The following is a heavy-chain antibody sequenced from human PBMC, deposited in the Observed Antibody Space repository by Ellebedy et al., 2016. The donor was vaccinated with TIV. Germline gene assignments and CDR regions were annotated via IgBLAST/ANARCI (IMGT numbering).Heavy chain of an antibody. CDR2: ISCNSGNK. J-gene: IGHJ4*02. CDR3: SRDLHFAFDY. Sequence: GESLKISCAASGFTFSSYNMNWVRQAPGTGLEWVSFISCNSGNKSYADSVEGRFTISRDNARNSLYLQMNSLRAEDTAVYYCSRDLHFAFDYWGRGTLVTVSS. CDR1: GFTFSSYN. V-gene: IGHV3-21*01.